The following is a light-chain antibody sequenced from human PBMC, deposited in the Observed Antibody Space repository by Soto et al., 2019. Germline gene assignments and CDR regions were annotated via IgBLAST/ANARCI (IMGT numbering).Light chain of an antibody. CDR1: QSVSSN. CDR2: GAS. J-gene: IGKJ5*01. CDR3: QQYDNWQIT. Sequence: EIVMTQSPATLSVSPGERATLSCRASQSVSSNLAWYQQKPGQAPRLLIYGASTRATGITARFSGSGSGTEFTLTVSSLQSEDFAVFYCQQYDNWQITFGKGTRLEIK. V-gene: IGKV3-15*01.